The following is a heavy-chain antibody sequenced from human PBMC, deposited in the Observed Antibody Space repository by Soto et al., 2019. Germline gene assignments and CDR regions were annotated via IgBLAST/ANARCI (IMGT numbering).Heavy chain of an antibody. CDR3: AKDRCSGVSCYFDY. J-gene: IGHJ4*02. CDR1: GFTFSSYG. CDR2: ISYDGGNK. D-gene: IGHD2-15*01. Sequence: SPRLSCAASGFTFSSYGMHRVRQAPGKGLEWVAVISYDGGNKYYADSVKGRFTISRDNSKNTLYLQMNSLRAEDTAVYYCAKDRCSGVSCYFDYWGQGTLVTVSS. V-gene: IGHV3-30*18.